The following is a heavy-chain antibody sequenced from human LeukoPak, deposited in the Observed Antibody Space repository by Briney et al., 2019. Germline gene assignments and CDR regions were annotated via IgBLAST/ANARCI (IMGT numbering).Heavy chain of an antibody. CDR1: GFTFSSFS. CDR2: IYSGGST. V-gene: IGHV3-66*02. J-gene: IGHJ4*02. CDR3: ASATYCGGDCYAFFDY. Sequence: GGSLRLSCAASGFTFSSFSMNWVRQAPGKGLEWVSSIYSGGSTNYADSVKGRFTISRDTSKNTVYLQMNSLRPEDTAVYYCASATYCGGDCYAFFDYWGQGILVTVSS. D-gene: IGHD2-21*02.